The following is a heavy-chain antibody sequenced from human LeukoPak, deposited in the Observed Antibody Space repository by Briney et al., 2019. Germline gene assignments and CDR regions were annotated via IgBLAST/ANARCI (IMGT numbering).Heavy chain of an antibody. J-gene: IGHJ6*02. V-gene: IGHV1-69*01. CDR3: ARGKDHYYYGMDV. CDR2: IIPFFGTP. CDR1: GGVFRSYA. Sequence: SVTVSCKTSGGVFRSYAINWVRQAPGQGLEWMGLIIPFFGTPNYAQRFQGRVTITADESTSTTYMELSSLRSEDTAVYYCARGKDHYYYGMDVWDQGTTVTVSS.